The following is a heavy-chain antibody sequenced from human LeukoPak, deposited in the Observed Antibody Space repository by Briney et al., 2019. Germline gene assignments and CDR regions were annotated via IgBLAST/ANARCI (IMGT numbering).Heavy chain of an antibody. Sequence: GGSLRLSCAASGFTFSSYAMNWVRQAPGKGLEWVSAISGSGGSTYYADSVKGRFTISRDNSKNTLYLQMNSLRAEDTAVYYCAKDPKRWLQLLFDYWGQGTLVTVSS. J-gene: IGHJ4*02. CDR2: ISGSGGST. D-gene: IGHD5-12*01. CDR3: AKDPKRWLQLLFDY. V-gene: IGHV3-23*01. CDR1: GFTFSSYA.